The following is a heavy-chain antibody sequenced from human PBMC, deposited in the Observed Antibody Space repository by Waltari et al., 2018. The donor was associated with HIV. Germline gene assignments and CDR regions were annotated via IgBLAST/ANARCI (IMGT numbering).Heavy chain of an antibody. CDR2: MQHDGSEK. V-gene: IGHV3-7*01. CDR1: GFSFSSFW. J-gene: IGHJ3*01. D-gene: IGHD3-16*02. Sequence: EVQLVESGGDLVQPGGSLRLSCAVSGFSFSSFWMSWVRQAPGKGLEWVASMQHDGSEKYYVDSVKGRFTISRDNAKNSLFLQMDSLRAEDTALYYCSRLSYHAFDLWGQGTMVTVSS. CDR3: SRLSYHAFDL.